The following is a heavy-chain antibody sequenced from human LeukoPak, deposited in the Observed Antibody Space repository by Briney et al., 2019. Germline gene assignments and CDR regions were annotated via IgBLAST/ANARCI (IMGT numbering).Heavy chain of an antibody. V-gene: IGHV4-59*01. CDR1: GGSISSYY. CDR3: ARRRFGWGYGSNQLYYMDV. J-gene: IGHJ6*03. CDR2: IYYSGST. Sequence: SETLSLTCTVSGGSISSYYWSWIRQPPGKGLEWIGYIYYSGSTNYNPSLKSRVTISVDTSKNQFSLKLSSVTAADAAVYYCARRRFGWGYGSNQLYYMDVWGKGTTVTVSS. D-gene: IGHD3-10*01.